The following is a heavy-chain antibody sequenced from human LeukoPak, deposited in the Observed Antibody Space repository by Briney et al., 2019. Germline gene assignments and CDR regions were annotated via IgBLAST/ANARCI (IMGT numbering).Heavy chain of an antibody. V-gene: IGHV4-59*01. Sequence: PSETLSLTCAVYGGSFSGYYWSWIRQPPGKGLEWIGYIYYSGSTNYNPSLKSRVTISVDTSKNQFSLKLSSVTAADTAVYYCASSLTLYGDYALGLDYWGQGTLVSVSS. CDR2: IYYSGST. D-gene: IGHD4-17*01. CDR3: ASSLTLYGDYALGLDY. CDR1: GGSFSGYY. J-gene: IGHJ4*02.